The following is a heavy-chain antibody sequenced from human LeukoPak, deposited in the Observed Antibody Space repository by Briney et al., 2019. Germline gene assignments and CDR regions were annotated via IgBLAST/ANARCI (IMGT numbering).Heavy chain of an antibody. J-gene: IGHJ5*02. Sequence: SQTLSLTCTVSGGSISSGSYYWSWIRQPAGKGLEWIGRIYTSGSTNYNPSLKSRVTMSVDTSKNQFSLKLSSVTAADTAVYYCARDPPRHYDILTGLGFDPWGQGTLVTVSS. CDR3: ARDPPRHYDILTGLGFDP. V-gene: IGHV4-61*02. CDR2: IYTSGST. CDR1: GGSISSGSYY. D-gene: IGHD3-9*01.